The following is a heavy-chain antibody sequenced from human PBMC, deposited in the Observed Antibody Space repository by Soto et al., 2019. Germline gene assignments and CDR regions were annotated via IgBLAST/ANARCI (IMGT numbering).Heavy chain of an antibody. J-gene: IGHJ6*02. CDR2: IYSGGST. D-gene: IGHD2-2*01. CDR3: ARDAGSTSYTTNYYYGMDV. V-gene: IGHV3-53*01. Sequence: VGSLRLSCAASGFTVSSNYMSWVRQAPGKGLEWVSVIYSGGSTYYADSVKGRFTISRDNSKNTPYLQMNSLRAEDTAVYYCARDAGSTSYTTNYYYGMDVWGQGTTVTVSS. CDR1: GFTVSSNY.